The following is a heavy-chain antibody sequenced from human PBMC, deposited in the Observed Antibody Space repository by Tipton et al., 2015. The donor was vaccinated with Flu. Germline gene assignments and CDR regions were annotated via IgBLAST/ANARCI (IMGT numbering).Heavy chain of an antibody. D-gene: IGHD5-24*01. CDR3: ARGGDGYNPIDY. CDR1: VGSISSGSYY. V-gene: IGHV4-61*02. J-gene: IGHJ4*02. Sequence: TLSLTCTVSVGSISSGSYYWSWIRQPAGKGLEWIGRIYTSGSTNYNPSLKSRVTISVDTSKNQFSLKLSSVTAADTAVYYCARGGDGYNPIDYWGQGTLVTVSS. CDR2: IYTSGST.